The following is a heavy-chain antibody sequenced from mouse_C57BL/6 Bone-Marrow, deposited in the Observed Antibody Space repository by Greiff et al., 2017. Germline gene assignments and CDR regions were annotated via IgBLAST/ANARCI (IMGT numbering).Heavy chain of an antibody. Sequence: VQLQQSGPVLVKPGASVKMSCKASGYTFTDYYMNWVKQSHGKSLEWIGVINPYNGGTSYNQKFKGKATLTVDKSSSTAYMELNSLTSEDSAVYYCAPYGSSSGYFDVWGTGTTVTVSS. J-gene: IGHJ1*03. CDR1: GYTFTDYY. V-gene: IGHV1-19*01. D-gene: IGHD1-1*01. CDR2: INPYNGGT. CDR3: APYGSSSGYFDV.